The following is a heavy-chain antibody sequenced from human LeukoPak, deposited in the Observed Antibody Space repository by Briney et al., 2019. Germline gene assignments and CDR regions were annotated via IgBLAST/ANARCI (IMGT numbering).Heavy chain of an antibody. Sequence: PGGSLRLSCAASGFTFSSYEMNWVRQAPGKGLEWVSYIISSGSTIYYADSVKGRFTISRDKAKNSLYLQMNSLRAEDTAVYYCVRDFIYAFDIWGQGTMVTVSS. CDR3: VRDFIYAFDI. V-gene: IGHV3-48*03. CDR1: GFTFSSYE. J-gene: IGHJ3*02. D-gene: IGHD2-21*01. CDR2: IISSGSTI.